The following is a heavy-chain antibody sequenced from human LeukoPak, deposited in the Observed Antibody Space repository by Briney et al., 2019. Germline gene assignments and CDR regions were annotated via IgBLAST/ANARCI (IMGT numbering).Heavy chain of an antibody. V-gene: IGHV4-34*09. D-gene: IGHD3-3*01. Sequence: KPSETLSLTCAVYGGSFSGYYWSWIRQPPGKGLEWIGEINHSGSTNYNPSLKSRVTISVDTSKNQFSLKLSSVTAADTAVYYCARSLRFLEWLPTFDPWGQGTLVTVSS. CDR1: GGSFSGYY. CDR2: INHSGST. J-gene: IGHJ5*02. CDR3: ARSLRFLEWLPTFDP.